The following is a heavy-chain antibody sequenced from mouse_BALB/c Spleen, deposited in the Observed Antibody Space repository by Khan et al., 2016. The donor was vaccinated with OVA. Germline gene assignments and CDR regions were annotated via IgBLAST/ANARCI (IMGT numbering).Heavy chain of an antibody. Sequence: VQLQQSGTVLARPGASVKMSCKASGYSFTSYWMHWVKQRPGQGLEWIGGIYPGNSDTSYNQKFKGKAKLTAVTSASTAYLELSSLTNEDSAGYYGKRGGYGAFAYWGQGTLVTVSA. CDR2: IYPGNSDT. CDR3: KRGGYGAFAY. CDR1: GYSFTSYW. J-gene: IGHJ3*01. V-gene: IGHV1-5*01. D-gene: IGHD1-2*01.